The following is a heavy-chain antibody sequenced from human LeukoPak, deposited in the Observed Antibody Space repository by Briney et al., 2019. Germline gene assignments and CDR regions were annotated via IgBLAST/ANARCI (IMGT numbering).Heavy chain of an antibody. CDR1: GYRLSELA. V-gene: IGHV1-69*13. Sequence: SVTVSCKVSGYRLSELAIHWVRQAPGKGLEWMGGIIPIFGTANYAQKFQGRVTITADESTSTAYMELSSLRSEDTAVYYCAITSGNIVVVPAATARYYFDYWGQGTLVTVSS. CDR2: IIPIFGTA. CDR3: AITSGNIVVVPAATARYYFDY. D-gene: IGHD2-2*01. J-gene: IGHJ4*02.